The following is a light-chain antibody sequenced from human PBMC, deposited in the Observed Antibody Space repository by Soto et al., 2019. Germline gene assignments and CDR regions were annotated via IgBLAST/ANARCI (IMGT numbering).Light chain of an antibody. CDR3: QQDSSFAT. CDR1: QSISSW. Sequence: DIQMTQSPSTLSASVGDRVTITCRASQSISSWLTWYQQKAGQAPKLLIYKASIVESGVPSRFSGSGSGTEFTLTISSLQPDDSATYYCQQDSSFATFGQGTRVEVK. J-gene: IGKJ1*01. CDR2: KAS. V-gene: IGKV1-5*03.